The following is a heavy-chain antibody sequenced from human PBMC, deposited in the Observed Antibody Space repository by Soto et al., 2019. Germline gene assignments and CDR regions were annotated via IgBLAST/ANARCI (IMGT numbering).Heavy chain of an antibody. D-gene: IGHD3-3*01. V-gene: IGHV4-61*01. J-gene: IGHJ6*02. CDR1: GGSVSSGSYY. Sequence: SETLSLTCTVSGGSVSSGSYYWSWIRQPPGKGLEWIGYIYYSGSTNYNPSLKSRVTISVDTSKNQFSLKLSSVTAADTAVYYCAGEHYDSALDVWGQGTTVTVSS. CDR3: AGEHYDSALDV. CDR2: IYYSGST.